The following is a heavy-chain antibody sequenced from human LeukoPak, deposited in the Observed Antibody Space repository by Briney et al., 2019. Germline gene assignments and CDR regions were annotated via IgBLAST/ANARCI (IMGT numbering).Heavy chain of an antibody. V-gene: IGHV3-48*03. J-gene: IGHJ4*02. CDR1: GFTFSSYW. Sequence: GGSLRLSCAASGFTFSSYWMSWVRQAPGRGLEWVSYISSSGSTIYYADSVKGRFTISRDNAKNSLYLQMNSLRAEDTAVYYCARQSIAGTDYWGQGTLVTVSS. CDR3: ARQSIAGTDY. CDR2: ISSSGSTI. D-gene: IGHD6-6*01.